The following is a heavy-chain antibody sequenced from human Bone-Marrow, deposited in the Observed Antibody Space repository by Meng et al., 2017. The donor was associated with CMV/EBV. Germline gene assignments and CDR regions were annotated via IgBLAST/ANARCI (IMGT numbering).Heavy chain of an antibody. CDR1: GFTFSSYW. J-gene: IGHJ4*02. CDR2: IKQDGSEK. D-gene: IGHD1-26*01. V-gene: IGHV3-7*03. Sequence: GESLKISCAASGFTFSSYWMSWVRQAPGKGLEWVANIKQDGSEKYYVDSVKGRFTISRDNAKNSLYLQMNSLRAEDTALYYCAKGRYSGSSGYFDYWGQGTLVTVSS. CDR3: AKGRYSGSSGYFDY.